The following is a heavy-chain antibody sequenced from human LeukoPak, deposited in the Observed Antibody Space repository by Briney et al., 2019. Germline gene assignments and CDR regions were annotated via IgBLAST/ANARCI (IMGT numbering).Heavy chain of an antibody. V-gene: IGHV5-51*01. CDR2: IYPGDSNT. D-gene: IGHD2-2*01. Sequence: GESLKISCKGSGYSFTTFWIGWVRQMPGKGLEWMGIIYPGDSNTRYSPSFQGQVTISADKSITTAYPQWSSLKASDTAMYFCARRKGCSSTSCPPDYWGQGTMVTVSS. CDR1: GYSFTTFW. J-gene: IGHJ4*02. CDR3: ARRKGCSSTSCPPDY.